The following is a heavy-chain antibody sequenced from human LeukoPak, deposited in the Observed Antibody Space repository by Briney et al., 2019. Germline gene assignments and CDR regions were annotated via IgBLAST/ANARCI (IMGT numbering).Heavy chain of an antibody. CDR2: IYFSGST. D-gene: IGHD3-10*01. CDR1: GGSLSGYY. CDR3: ARLNSGKDAFDI. Sequence: SETLSLTCAVYGGSLSGYYWSWIRPPPGKGLEWIGYIYFSGSTTYNPSLKSRVTISVDTSKNQFSLKLSSVTAADTAVYYCARLNSGKDAFDIWGQGTMVTVSS. J-gene: IGHJ3*02. V-gene: IGHV4-59*01.